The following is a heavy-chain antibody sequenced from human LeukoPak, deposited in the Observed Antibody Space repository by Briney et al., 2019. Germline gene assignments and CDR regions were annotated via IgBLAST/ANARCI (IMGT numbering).Heavy chain of an antibody. CDR2: IDTSGAYI. V-gene: IGHV3-21*01. CDR1: GFTFSSYN. D-gene: IGHD3-10*02. Sequence: PGGSLRLSCAASGFTFSSYNMNWVRQAPGKGLEWVSSIDTSGAYIYYADSVKGRFTISRDNAKNSLYLQMNSLRAEDTAVYYCAELGITMIGGVWGKGTTVTVSS. J-gene: IGHJ6*04. CDR3: AELGITMIGGV.